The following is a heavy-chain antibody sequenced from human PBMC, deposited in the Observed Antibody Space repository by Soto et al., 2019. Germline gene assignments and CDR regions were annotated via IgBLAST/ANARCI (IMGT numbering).Heavy chain of an antibody. CDR3: ARPTGTTGGDAFDI. V-gene: IGHV1-18*01. CDR1: GYTFTSYG. Sequence: QVRLVQSGAEVKKPGASVTVSCKASGYTFTSYGISWVRQAPGQGLEWMGWISAYNGNTNYAQKLQGRVNMTTDTTTSTAYMELRSLRSDDTAVYYCARPTGTTGGDAFDIWGQGTMVTVSS. D-gene: IGHD1-7*01. J-gene: IGHJ3*02. CDR2: ISAYNGNT.